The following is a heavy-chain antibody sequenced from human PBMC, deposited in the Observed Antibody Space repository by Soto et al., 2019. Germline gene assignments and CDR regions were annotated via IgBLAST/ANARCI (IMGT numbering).Heavy chain of an antibody. D-gene: IGHD2-2*01. CDR1: AGSISSGGYS. CDR3: ARVPDR. Sequence: SETLSLTCAVSAGSISSGGYSWSWIRQPPGKGLEWIGYIYHSGSTYYNPSLKSRVTISVDRSKNQFSLKLSSVTAADTAVYYCARVPDRWGQGTLVTVSS. CDR2: IYHSGST. J-gene: IGHJ5*02. V-gene: IGHV4-30-2*01.